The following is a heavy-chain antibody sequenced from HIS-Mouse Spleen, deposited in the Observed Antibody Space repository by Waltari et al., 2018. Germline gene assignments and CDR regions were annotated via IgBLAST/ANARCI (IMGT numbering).Heavy chain of an antibody. D-gene: IGHD6-13*01. J-gene: IGHJ2*01. V-gene: IGHV4-39*07. CDR3: AREIPYSSSWYDWYFDL. CDR2: IYYSGST. Sequence: QLQLQESGPGLVKPSETRSLTCTVSGGSISSSSSYWVWIRQPPGKGLEWIGGIYYSGSTYHNPSLKSQVTISVDTSKNQFSLKLSSVTAADTAVYYCAREIPYSSSWYDWYFDLWGRGTLVTVSS. CDR1: GGSISSSSSY.